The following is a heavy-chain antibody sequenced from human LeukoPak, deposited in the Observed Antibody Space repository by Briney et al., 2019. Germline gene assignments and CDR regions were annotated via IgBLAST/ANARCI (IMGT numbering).Heavy chain of an antibody. CDR3: ARDAVGATSYYYYMDV. CDR2: IYTSGST. CDR1: GGSNSSYY. D-gene: IGHD1-26*01. Sequence: SETLSLTCTVSGGSNSSYYWRWIRQPAGKGLEWIGRIYTSGSTNYNPSLKSRVNISVDKSKNQFSLKLSSVTAADTAVYYCARDAVGATSYYYYMDVWGKGITVTVSS. J-gene: IGHJ6*03. V-gene: IGHV4-4*07.